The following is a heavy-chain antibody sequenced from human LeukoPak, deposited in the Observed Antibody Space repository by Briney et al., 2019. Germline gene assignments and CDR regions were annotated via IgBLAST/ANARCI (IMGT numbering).Heavy chain of an antibody. J-gene: IGHJ4*02. CDR3: ARGRRGNYFQDY. CDR1: GAPIRSDTYY. Sequence: SETLSLTCTVTGAPIRSDTYYWAWIRQPPGKGLEWIGSLWSGTTTYYNPSLTSRVTIAVDTSKNQFPLILPSVTAADTALYYCARGRRGNYFQDYWGQGTLVTVSS. CDR2: LWSGTTT. D-gene: IGHD1-26*01. V-gene: IGHV4-39*06.